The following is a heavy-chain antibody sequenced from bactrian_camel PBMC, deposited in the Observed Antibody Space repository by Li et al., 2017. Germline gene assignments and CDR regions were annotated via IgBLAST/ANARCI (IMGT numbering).Heavy chain of an antibody. CDR1: GYSAVTLC. Sequence: VQLVESGGGSAQVGGSLRLSCAAASGYSAVTLCMGWFRQAPGKEREGVAVINRRGTTNYADSVKGRFTISKDNTKNILYLQMDNLQPEDSATYRCAASWGLTATTALGSIIYPDQFGYWGDGTQVTVS. D-gene: IGHD5*01. CDR2: INRRGTT. CDR3: AASWGLTATTALGSIIYPDQFGY. J-gene: IGHJ6*01. V-gene: IGHV3S67*01.